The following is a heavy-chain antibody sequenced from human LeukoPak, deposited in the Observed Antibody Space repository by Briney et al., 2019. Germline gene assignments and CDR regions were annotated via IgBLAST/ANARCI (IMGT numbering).Heavy chain of an antibody. V-gene: IGHV4-59*01. D-gene: IGHD6-13*01. J-gene: IGHJ6*03. CDR1: GGSISSYY. Sequence: SETLSLTCTVSGGSISSYYWSWIRQPPGKGLEWIGYVYYSGSTNYNPSLKSRVTMSVDTSKNQFSLKLSSVTAADSAVYYCARTTGYSSSWYYYYYYYMDVWGKGTTVTVSS. CDR3: ARTTGYSSSWYYYYYYYMDV. CDR2: VYYSGST.